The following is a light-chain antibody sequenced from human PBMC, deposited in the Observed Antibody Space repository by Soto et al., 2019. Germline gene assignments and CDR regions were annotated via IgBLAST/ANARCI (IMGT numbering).Light chain of an antibody. J-gene: IGKJ2*01. CDR2: GAS. V-gene: IGKV3-20*01. CDR3: QQYGNSPYT. CDR1: QSVRSNY. Sequence: EIVLTQSPGTLSLSPGERATLSCRTSQSVRSNYLAWYQQKPGQSPRLLISGASVRATGTPDRFSGSGSGTDFTLTISRLEPEDFAVYYCQQYGNSPYTFGQGTKLEI.